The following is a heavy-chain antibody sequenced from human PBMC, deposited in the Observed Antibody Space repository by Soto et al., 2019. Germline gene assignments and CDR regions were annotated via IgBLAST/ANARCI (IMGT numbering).Heavy chain of an antibody. CDR2: ISYDGSDK. V-gene: IGHV3-30*03. CDR1: GFPFTSYG. J-gene: IGHJ4*02. Sequence: QVQLVESGGGVVQPGRSLRLSCAASGFPFTSYGMHWVREGPDKGLEWVAIISYDGSDKYYADSVKDRFTISRDNSTNTLYLQRNSLRPEDTSLYYCVGGQYYFDYRCKGTLVIVSS. CDR3: VGGQYYFDY. D-gene: IGHD3-10*01.